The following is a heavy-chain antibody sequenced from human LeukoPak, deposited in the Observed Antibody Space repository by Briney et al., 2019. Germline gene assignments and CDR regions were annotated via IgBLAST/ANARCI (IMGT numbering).Heavy chain of an antibody. Sequence: GGSLRLSCAASGFTVSSNYMSWVRQAPGKGLEWVSVIYSGGSTYYADSVKGRFTISRDNSKNTLYLQMNSLRAEDTAVYYCARADYDYVWGSYRGGGYFDYWGQGTLVTVSS. CDR2: IYSGGST. CDR1: GFTVSSNY. J-gene: IGHJ4*02. D-gene: IGHD3-16*02. CDR3: ARADYDYVWGSYRGGGYFDY. V-gene: IGHV3-53*01.